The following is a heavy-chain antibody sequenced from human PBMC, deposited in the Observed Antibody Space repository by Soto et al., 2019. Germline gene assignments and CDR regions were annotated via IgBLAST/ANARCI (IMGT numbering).Heavy chain of an antibody. J-gene: IGHJ4*02. Sequence: QVQLQESGPGLVKPSQTLSLTCTVSGDSMSSSFFYWSWIRQPPGKGLEWLGYVYHDGSTYYSPSLKCRFTMSVDTSKNQFSLELNSVTAADTAVYFCASENSGYDQTGSFDYWGPGTLVTVSS. CDR2: VYHDGST. D-gene: IGHD5-12*01. V-gene: IGHV4-30-4*01. CDR1: GDSMSSSFFY. CDR3: ASENSGYDQTGSFDY.